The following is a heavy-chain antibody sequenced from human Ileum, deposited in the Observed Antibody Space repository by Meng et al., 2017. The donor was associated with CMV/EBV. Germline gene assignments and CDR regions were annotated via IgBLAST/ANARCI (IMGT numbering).Heavy chain of an antibody. CDR1: GFTFSSSW. D-gene: IGHD5-18*01. V-gene: IGHV3-74*01. Sequence: GESLKISCAASGFTFSSSWMHWVRQGPGKGLMWISRINDDGCSTSYADSVKGRFTISRDNAKNTLYLQMNSLRAEDTAVYYCARESVNLVTDSWGQGMLVTVSS. J-gene: IGHJ4*02. CDR3: ARESVNLVTDS. CDR2: INDDGCST.